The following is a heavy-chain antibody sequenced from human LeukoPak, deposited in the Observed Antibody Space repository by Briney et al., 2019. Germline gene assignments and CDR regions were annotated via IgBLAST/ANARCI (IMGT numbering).Heavy chain of an antibody. CDR3: ARWRCSGGTCYYDS. V-gene: IGHV3-64*02. CDR1: GFTFSSYA. J-gene: IGHJ4*02. CDR2: ISSNGGST. D-gene: IGHD2-15*01. Sequence: GGSLRLSCAASGFTFSSYAMHWVRQAPGKGLEYVSAISSNGGSTYYADSVKGRFTISRDNSKNTLYLRMGSLRAEDMAVYYCARWRCSGGTCYYDSWGQGTLVTVSS.